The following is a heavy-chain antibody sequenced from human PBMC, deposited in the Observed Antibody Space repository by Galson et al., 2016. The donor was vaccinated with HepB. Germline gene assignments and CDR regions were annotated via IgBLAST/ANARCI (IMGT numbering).Heavy chain of an antibody. CDR3: ARPRVGFSGTSYALFDS. D-gene: IGHD6-25*01. J-gene: IGHJ4*02. CDR1: AYTFSTYG. CDR2: INAGNGDT. Sequence: SVKVSCKASAYTFSTYGLHWLRQAPGQRLEWMGCINAGNGDTKSSQKFQGRVSITRDTSASKVYMELRSLRSEDTAVYFCARPRVGFSGTSYALFDSWGQGTLVSVSS. V-gene: IGHV1-3*01.